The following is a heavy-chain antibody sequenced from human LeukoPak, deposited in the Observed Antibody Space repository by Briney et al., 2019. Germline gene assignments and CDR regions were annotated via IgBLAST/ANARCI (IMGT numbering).Heavy chain of an antibody. V-gene: IGHV1-2*02. J-gene: IGHJ5*02. CDR2: INPNSGGT. Sequence: ASVKVSCKASGYTFTGYYMHRVRQAPGQGLGWMGWINPNSGGTNYAQKFQGRVTMTRDTSISTAYMELSRLRSDDTAVYYCATSSGYYRNWFDPWGQGTLVTVSS. D-gene: IGHD3-22*01. CDR1: GYTFTGYY. CDR3: ATSSGYYRNWFDP.